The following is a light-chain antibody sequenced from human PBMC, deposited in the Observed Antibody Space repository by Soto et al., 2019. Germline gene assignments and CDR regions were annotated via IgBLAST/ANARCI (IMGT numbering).Light chain of an antibody. Sequence: QLVLTQSPSASASLGASVKLTCTLSSGHSSYTIAWHQQQPEKGLRYLMTLNSDGSHSKGDGIPDRFSGFSSGAERYLSISSLQSEDEADYYCQTWGTGIEVFGGGTKLTVL. CDR1: SGHSSYT. CDR2: LNSDGSH. V-gene: IGLV4-69*02. CDR3: QTWGTGIEV. J-gene: IGLJ3*02.